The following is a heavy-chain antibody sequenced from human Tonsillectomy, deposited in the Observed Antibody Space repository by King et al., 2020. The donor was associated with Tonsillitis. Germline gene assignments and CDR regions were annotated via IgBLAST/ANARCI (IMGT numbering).Heavy chain of an antibody. CDR2: ISYDGSNK. J-gene: IGHJ3*02. CDR1: GFTFSSYG. Sequence: VQLVESGGGVVQPGRSLRLSCAASGFTFSSYGMHWVRQAPGKGLEWVAVISYDGSNKYYADSVKGRFTISRDSSKSTLYLQMNSLRAEDTAMYYCAKAGGTFVGAFDIWGHGTMVTVSS. D-gene: IGHD1-26*01. CDR3: AKAGGTFVGAFDI. V-gene: IGHV3-30*18.